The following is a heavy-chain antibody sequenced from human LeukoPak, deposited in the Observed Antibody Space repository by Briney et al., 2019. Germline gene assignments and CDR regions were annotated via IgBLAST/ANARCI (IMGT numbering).Heavy chain of an antibody. CDR2: IYYSGST. Sequence: PSQTLSLTCTVSGGSISSGDYYWSWIRQPPGKGLEWIGYIYYSGSTYYNPSLKSRVTISVDTSKNQFSLKLSSVTAADTAVYYCARGKKKWELLQWSPTNHDAFDIWGQGTMVTVSS. V-gene: IGHV4-30-4*01. CDR3: ARGKKKWELLQWSPTNHDAFDI. J-gene: IGHJ3*02. CDR1: GGSISSGDYY. D-gene: IGHD1-26*01.